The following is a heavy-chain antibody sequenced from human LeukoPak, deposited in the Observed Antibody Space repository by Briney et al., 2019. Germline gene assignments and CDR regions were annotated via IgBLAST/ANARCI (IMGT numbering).Heavy chain of an antibody. Sequence: GGSLRLSCAASGFTFSSYSMNWVRQAPGKGLEWVSSISSRSSYIYYADSVKGRFTISRDNAKNSLYLQMNSLRAEDTAVYYCARVLSGYVDYWGQGTLVTVSS. CDR3: ARVLSGYVDY. CDR1: GFTFSSYS. CDR2: ISSRSSYI. V-gene: IGHV3-21*01. D-gene: IGHD1-26*01. J-gene: IGHJ4*02.